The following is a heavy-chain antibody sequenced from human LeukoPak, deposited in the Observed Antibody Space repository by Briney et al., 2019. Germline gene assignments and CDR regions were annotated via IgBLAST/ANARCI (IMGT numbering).Heavy chain of an antibody. Sequence: GASVKVSCKASGYTFTSYYMHWVRQATGQGLEWMGWMNPNSGNTGYAQKFQGRVTMTRNTSISTAYMELSSLRSEDTAVYYCANFRGAIPDYYYYGMDVWGQGTTVTVSS. V-gene: IGHV1-8*02. CDR1: GYTFTSYY. CDR3: ANFRGAIPDYYYYGMDV. D-gene: IGHD4/OR15-4a*01. CDR2: MNPNSGNT. J-gene: IGHJ6*02.